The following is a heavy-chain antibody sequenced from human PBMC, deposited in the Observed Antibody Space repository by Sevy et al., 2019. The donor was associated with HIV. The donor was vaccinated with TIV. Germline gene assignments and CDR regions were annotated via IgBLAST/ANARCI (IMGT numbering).Heavy chain of an antibody. CDR3: ARRRSGSSSGRWFDP. CDR1: GDSISSSSYY. D-gene: IGHD6-6*01. Sequence: SETLSLTCTVSGDSISSSSYYWGCIRQPPGKGLEWIGSVYYTGISFYTPSLKSRVTISVDTSKNQFSLKLTSVTAADTAVYYCARRRSGSSSGRWFDPWGQGALVTVSS. J-gene: IGHJ5*02. CDR2: VYYTGIS. V-gene: IGHV4-39*01.